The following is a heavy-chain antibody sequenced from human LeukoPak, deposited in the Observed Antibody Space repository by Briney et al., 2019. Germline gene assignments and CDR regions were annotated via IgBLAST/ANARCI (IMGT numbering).Heavy chain of an antibody. Sequence: SETLSLTCTVSGGSIGHYYWTWIRQPAGKGLEWIGRIYVSGNTNYNPSLKSRVTMSLDTSKNQLSLELGSVTAADTAVYYCAKYSGSHSDWGQGTLATVSA. CDR3: AKYSGSHSD. D-gene: IGHD1-26*01. V-gene: IGHV4-4*07. CDR1: GGSIGHYY. CDR2: IYVSGNT. J-gene: IGHJ4*02.